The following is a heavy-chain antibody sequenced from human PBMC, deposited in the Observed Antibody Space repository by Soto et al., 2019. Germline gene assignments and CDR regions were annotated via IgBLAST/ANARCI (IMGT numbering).Heavy chain of an antibody. CDR2: IYSGRST. CDR3: ARANDFNAFDM. Sequence: EVQLVESGGGLVQPGGSLRLSCVASGFVASGHYMNWVRQSPDQGLEWVSVIYSGRSTYYADSVKGRFTISRDDSKNTLYLQMGSLRSEDTAVYYCARANDFNAFDMWDRGAVVTVSS. V-gene: IGHV3-53*04. D-gene: IGHD2-21*02. CDR1: GFVASGHY. J-gene: IGHJ3*02.